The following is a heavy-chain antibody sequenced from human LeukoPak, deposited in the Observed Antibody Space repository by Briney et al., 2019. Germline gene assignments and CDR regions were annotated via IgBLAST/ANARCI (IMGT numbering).Heavy chain of an antibody. J-gene: IGHJ6*02. D-gene: IGHD3-3*01. CDR3: ARGHITIFGVVIREPRRYYGMDV. CDR1: GGSFSGYY. Sequence: PSETLSLTCAVYGGSFSGYYWSWIRQPPGKGLEWIGEINHSGSTNHNPSLKSRVTISVDTSKNQFSLKLSSVTAADTAVYYCARGHITIFGVVIREPRRYYGMDVWGQGTTVTVSS. CDR2: INHSGST. V-gene: IGHV4-34*01.